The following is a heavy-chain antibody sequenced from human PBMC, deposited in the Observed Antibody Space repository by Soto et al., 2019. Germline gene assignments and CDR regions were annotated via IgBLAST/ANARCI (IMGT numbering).Heavy chain of an antibody. CDR1: GFTFSSYA. V-gene: IGHV3-23*01. D-gene: IGHD2-15*01. Sequence: GGSLRLSCAASGFTFSSYAMSWVRQAPGKGLEWVSAISGSGGSTYYADSVKGRFTISRDNSKNTLYLQMNSLRAEDTAVYYCAKDFPLGYCSGGSCSGAFDIWGQGTMVTVSS. J-gene: IGHJ3*02. CDR3: AKDFPLGYCSGGSCSGAFDI. CDR2: ISGSGGST.